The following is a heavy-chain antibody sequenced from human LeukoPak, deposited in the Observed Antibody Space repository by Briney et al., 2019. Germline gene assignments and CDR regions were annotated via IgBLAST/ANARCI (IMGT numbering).Heavy chain of an antibody. J-gene: IGHJ3*02. CDR2: IIPIFGTA. V-gene: IGHV1-69*01. Sequence: GSSVKVSCKASGGTFSSYAISWVRQAPGQGLEWMGGIIPIFGTANYAQKFQGRVTITADESTSTAYMELSSLRSEDTAVYYCARDFQGGSPNAFDIWGQGTMVTVSS. D-gene: IGHD1-26*01. CDR3: ARDFQGGSPNAFDI. CDR1: GGTFSSYA.